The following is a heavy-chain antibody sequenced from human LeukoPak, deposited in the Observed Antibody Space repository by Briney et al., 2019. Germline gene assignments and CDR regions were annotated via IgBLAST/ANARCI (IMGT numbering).Heavy chain of an antibody. D-gene: IGHD3-16*02. CDR3: ARRTYSYGFRFDP. J-gene: IGHJ5*02. V-gene: IGHV4-39*01. Sequence: SETLSLTCTVSGGSISGTNYYWAWIRQPSGKGLEWIGSIDYSGSAVYNPSLNSRLTISVDTSKNQVSLKVPSVTAADTAVYYCARRTYSYGFRFDPWGQGTLVIVSS. CDR2: IDYSGSA. CDR1: GGSISGTNYY.